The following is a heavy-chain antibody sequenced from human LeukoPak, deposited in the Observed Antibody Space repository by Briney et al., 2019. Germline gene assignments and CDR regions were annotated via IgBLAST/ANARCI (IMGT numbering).Heavy chain of an antibody. CDR2: IRYDGSNK. Sequence: PGGSLRLSCAASGFTFSSYGMHWVRQAPGKGLEWVAFIRYDGSNKYYADSVKGRFTISRDNSKNTLYLQMDSLRAEDTAVYYCRSGWYIAHYFDYWGQGTLVTVSS. J-gene: IGHJ4*02. CDR3: RSGWYIAHYFDY. D-gene: IGHD6-19*01. CDR1: GFTFSSYG. V-gene: IGHV3-30*02.